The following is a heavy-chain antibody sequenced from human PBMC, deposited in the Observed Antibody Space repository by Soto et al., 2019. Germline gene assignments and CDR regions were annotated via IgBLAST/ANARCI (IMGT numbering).Heavy chain of an antibody. Sequence: GGSLRLSCAASGFTFSSYAMSWVRQAPGKGLEWVSAISGSGGSTYYADSVKGRLTISRDNSKNTLYLQMNSLRAEDTAVYYCAKWDYLMMSGRASLNYYGMDVWGQGATVTVSS. J-gene: IGHJ6*02. CDR3: AKWDYLMMSGRASLNYYGMDV. CDR1: GFTFSSYA. CDR2: ISGSGGST. V-gene: IGHV3-23*01. D-gene: IGHD1-26*01.